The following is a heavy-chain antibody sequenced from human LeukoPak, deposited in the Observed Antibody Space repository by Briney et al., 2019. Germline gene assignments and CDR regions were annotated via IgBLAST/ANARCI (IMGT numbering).Heavy chain of an antibody. V-gene: IGHV3-23*01. CDR3: ANRRGSGFDY. Sequence: PGGSLRLSCAASGFTFSSYAMSWVRQAPGKGLEWVSGISVIGGSTYYADSVKGRLTISRDNSKNTLYLQMNSLRAEDTAVYYCANRRGSGFDYWGQGTLVTVSS. D-gene: IGHD6-19*01. CDR1: GFTFSSYA. CDR2: ISVIGGST. J-gene: IGHJ4*02.